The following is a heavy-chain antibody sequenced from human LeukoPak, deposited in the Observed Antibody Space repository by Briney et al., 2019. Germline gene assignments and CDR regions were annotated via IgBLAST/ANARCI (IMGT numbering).Heavy chain of an antibody. CDR1: GYTFTSYG. D-gene: IGHD2-15*01. Sequence: ASVKVSCKASGYTFTSYGISWVRQAPGQGLEWMGWISAYNGNTTYAQNLQGRVTMTTDTSTSTVYMELRSLRSDDTAVYYCARDRAGLRYCSGGSCYFAFDYWGQGTLVTVSS. CDR2: ISAYNGNT. V-gene: IGHV1-18*04. CDR3: ARDRAGLRYCSGGSCYFAFDY. J-gene: IGHJ4*02.